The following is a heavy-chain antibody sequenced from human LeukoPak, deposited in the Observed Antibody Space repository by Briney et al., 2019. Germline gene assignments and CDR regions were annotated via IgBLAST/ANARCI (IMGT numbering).Heavy chain of an antibody. D-gene: IGHD1-26*01. CDR1: GFTFSTFA. V-gene: IGHV3-21*01. CDR2: IFPSGGEI. J-gene: IGHJ4*02. Sequence: GGSLRLSCAASGFTFSTFAMIWVRQPPGKGLEWVSSIFPSGGEIHYADSVRGRFTISRDNAKNSLYLQMNSLRAEDTAVYYCARESWELKYWGQGTLVTVSS. CDR3: ARESWELKY.